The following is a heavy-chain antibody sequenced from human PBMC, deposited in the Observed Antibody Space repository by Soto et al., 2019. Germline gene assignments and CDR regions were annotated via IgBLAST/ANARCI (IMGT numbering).Heavy chain of an antibody. J-gene: IGHJ4*02. CDR2: ISGSGVST. CDR1: GFTFSSYA. Sequence: GGSLRLSCAASGFTFSSYAMSWVRQAPGKGLEWVSAISGSGVSTYYADSVKGRFTISRDNSKNTLYLQMNSLRAEDTAVYYCAKSPEMYYYDSSGYYHYDYWGQGTLVTAPQ. V-gene: IGHV3-23*01. D-gene: IGHD3-22*01. CDR3: AKSPEMYYYDSSGYYHYDY.